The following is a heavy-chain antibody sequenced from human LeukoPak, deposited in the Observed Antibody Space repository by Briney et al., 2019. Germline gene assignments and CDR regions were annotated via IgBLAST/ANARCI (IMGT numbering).Heavy chain of an antibody. CDR1: GGSISSSSYY. V-gene: IGHV4-39*01. Sequence: PSETLSFTCTVSGGSISSSSYYWGWIRQPPGKGLEWIGSIYYSGSTYYNPSLKSRVTISVDTSKNQFSLKLSSVTAADTAVYYCAKSSSKYYYDSSGYLTFDYWGQGTLVTVSS. CDR2: IYYSGST. CDR3: AKSSSKYYYDSSGYLTFDY. J-gene: IGHJ4*02. D-gene: IGHD3-22*01.